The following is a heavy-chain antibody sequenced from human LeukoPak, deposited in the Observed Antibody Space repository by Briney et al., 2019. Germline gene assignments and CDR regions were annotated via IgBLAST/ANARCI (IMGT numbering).Heavy chain of an antibody. CDR2: IRYDGSNK. CDR1: GFTFSSYG. D-gene: IGHD3-9*01. Sequence: GGSLRLSCAASGFTFSSYGMRWVGQAPGKGLEWVAFIRYDGSNKYYADSVKGRFTISRDNYKKTLYLQMNRLRGEDTAVYYCAKDGGGYDILTGYYTLYYFDYWGQGTLSPSPQ. V-gene: IGHV3-30*02. CDR3: AKDGGGYDILTGYYTLYYFDY. J-gene: IGHJ4*02.